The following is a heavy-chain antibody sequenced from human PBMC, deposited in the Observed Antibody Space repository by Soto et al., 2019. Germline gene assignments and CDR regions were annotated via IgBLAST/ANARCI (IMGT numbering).Heavy chain of an antibody. J-gene: IGHJ6*01. Sequence: ASVKVSGKASGYTFTVYYMHWVRQAPGQGLEWMGWINPNSGGTNYAQKFQGWVTMTRDTSISTAYMELRRLRSDDTAVYYCARDLWEGGNFHGHDYFYGSDVRGRRT. D-gene: IGHD2-21*02. CDR1: GYTFTVYY. CDR3: ARDLWEGGNFHGHDYFYGSDV. V-gene: IGHV1-2*04. CDR2: INPNSGGT.